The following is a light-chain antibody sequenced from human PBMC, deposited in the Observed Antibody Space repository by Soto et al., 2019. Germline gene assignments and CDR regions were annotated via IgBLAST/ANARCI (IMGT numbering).Light chain of an antibody. CDR2: DVN. CDR3: SAYTTSIALYV. Sequence: QSVLTQPRSVSGSPGQSVTISCTGTSSDVGRYNYVSWYQQHPGTAPKLIIYDVNYRPSGVSNRFSGSKSGSTASLTISGLQAEDEADYYCSAYTTSIALYVFGAGTKLTVL. J-gene: IGLJ1*01. CDR1: SSDVGRYNY. V-gene: IGLV2-14*03.